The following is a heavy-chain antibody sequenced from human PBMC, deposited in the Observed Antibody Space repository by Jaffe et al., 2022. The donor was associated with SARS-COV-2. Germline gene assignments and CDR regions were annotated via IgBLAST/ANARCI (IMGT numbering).Heavy chain of an antibody. CDR2: INPSGGST. J-gene: IGHJ5*02. D-gene: IGHD6-6*01. CDR3: VREYRVYTQNWFDP. Sequence: QVQLVQSGAEVKKPGASVKVSCKASGYSFTSYYMHWVRQAPGQGLEWMGIINPSGGSTHYAQKLQDRVTMTRDTSTSTVYMELSSLRPEDTAVYYCVREYRVYTQNWFDPWGQGTLVTVSS. CDR1: GYSFTSYY. V-gene: IGHV1-46*04.